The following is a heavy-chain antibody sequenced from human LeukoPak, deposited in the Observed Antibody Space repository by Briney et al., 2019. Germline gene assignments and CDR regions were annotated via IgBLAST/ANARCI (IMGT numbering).Heavy chain of an antibody. V-gene: IGHV3-20*04. CDR1: GFTFSSYW. J-gene: IGHJ6*03. Sequence: PGGSLRLSCAASGFTFSSYWMSWVRQAPGKGLEWVSGINWNGGSTGYADSVKGRFTISRDNAKNSLYLQMNSLRAEDTALYYCAREGIAARPGFYYYYYMDVWGKGTTVTVSS. D-gene: IGHD6-6*01. CDR3: AREGIAARPGFYYYYYMDV. CDR2: INWNGGST.